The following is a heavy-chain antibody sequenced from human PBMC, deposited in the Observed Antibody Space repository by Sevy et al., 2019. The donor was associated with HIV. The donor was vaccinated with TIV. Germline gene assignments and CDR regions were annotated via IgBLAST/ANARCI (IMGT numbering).Heavy chain of an antibody. J-gene: IGHJ5*02. Sequence: ASVKVSCKASGGSFSAYPINWLRQAPGQGLEWMGGVIPSFGVTKYARRFQGRVAITADDSTTTAYMELSSLTFEDTAIYYCANLLRTARMLEGWFDPWGKGTLVTVSS. V-gene: IGHV1-69*13. CDR3: ANLLRTARMLEGWFDP. D-gene: IGHD1-26*01. CDR1: GGSFSAYP. CDR2: VIPSFGVT.